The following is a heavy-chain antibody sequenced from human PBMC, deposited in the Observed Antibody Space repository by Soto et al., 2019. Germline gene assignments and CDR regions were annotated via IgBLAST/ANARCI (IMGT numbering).Heavy chain of an antibody. CDR3: ARDAYDELGTVRYNWFDP. Sequence: SVKVSCKASGGTFSSYAISWVRQAPGQGLEWMGGIIPIFGTANYAQKFQGRVTITADESTSTAYMELSSLRSEDTAVYYCARDAYDELGTVRYNWFDPWGQGTLVTVSS. CDR2: IIPIFGTA. V-gene: IGHV1-69*13. CDR1: GGTFSSYA. D-gene: IGHD7-27*01. J-gene: IGHJ5*02.